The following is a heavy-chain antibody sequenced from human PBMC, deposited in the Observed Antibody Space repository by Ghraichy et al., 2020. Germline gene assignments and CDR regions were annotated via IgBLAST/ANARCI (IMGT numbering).Heavy chain of an antibody. V-gene: IGHV3-9*01. CDR1: GFTFNDFA. CDR3: AKGRGFAFVIDAFEM. D-gene: IGHD3-10*01. Sequence: LSLTCAASGFTFNDFAMHWVRQAPGKGLEWVSGINWNSDDVGYVDSVKGRFSISRDNAKNSLFLQRHSLRPEDPGFYSLAKGRGFAFVIDAFEMWGQGTAVTVSS. J-gene: IGHJ3*02. CDR2: INWNSDDV.